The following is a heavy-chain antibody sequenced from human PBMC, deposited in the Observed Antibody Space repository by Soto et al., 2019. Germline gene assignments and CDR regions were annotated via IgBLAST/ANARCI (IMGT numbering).Heavy chain of an antibody. CDR2: IYWDDDK. CDR1: GFSLSTSGVG. V-gene: IGHV2-5*02. D-gene: IGHD3-10*01. Sequence: QITLKESGPTLVKPTQTLTLTCTFSGFSLSTSGVGVGWIRQPPGKALEWLALIYWDDDKRYSPSLKSRLTITKDTSQNQVVLTMTNMDPVDTATYYCAHRPKWGQLWGDAFDIWGQGTMVTVSS. CDR3: AHRPKWGQLWGDAFDI. J-gene: IGHJ3*02.